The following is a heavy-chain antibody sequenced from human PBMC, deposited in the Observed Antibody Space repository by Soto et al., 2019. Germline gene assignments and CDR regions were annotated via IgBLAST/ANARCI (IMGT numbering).Heavy chain of an antibody. J-gene: IGHJ5*02. Sequence: QVQLVQSGAEVKKPGASVKVSCKTSGYTFTSYDINWVRQATGQKLEWMGWLNPNSGDTGYAQKFQGRVNMTRNTSIITSYMDLTSLRSEDTAVYYCARGPSRIIMIAEPVEGSLWLDPWGQGTLVSVSS. CDR3: ARGPSRIIMIAEPVEGSLWLDP. CDR2: LNPNSGDT. D-gene: IGHD3-22*01. V-gene: IGHV1-8*01. CDR1: GYTFTSYD.